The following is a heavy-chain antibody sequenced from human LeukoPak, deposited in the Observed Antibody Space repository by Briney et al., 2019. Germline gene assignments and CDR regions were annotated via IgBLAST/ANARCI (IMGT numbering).Heavy chain of an antibody. V-gene: IGHV3-23*01. D-gene: IGHD1-7*01. CDR3: AKDAGTSNYYFDS. Sequence: GGSLRLSCAASGFTFSDYAMSWVRQAPGKGLAWVSAISGTAGSTYYADSVKGRFTISRDNSKNTLSLQMNSLRAEDTAVYYCAKDAGTSNYYFDSWGQGTLVTVSA. J-gene: IGHJ4*02. CDR1: GFTFSDYA. CDR2: ISGTAGST.